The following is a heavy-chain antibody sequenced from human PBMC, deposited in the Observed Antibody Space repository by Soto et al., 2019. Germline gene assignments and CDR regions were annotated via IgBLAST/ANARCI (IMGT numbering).Heavy chain of an antibody. CDR1: GASIITDGYY. CDR2: IHYSGGATYSP. CDR3: ARDHDYGDYTAHDAFDI. V-gene: IGHV4-31*03. Sequence: SETLSLTCTVSGASIITDGYYWTWIRQHPGKGLEWLGYIHYSGGATYSPSYNPSLQSRIAISVDKSKNQFSLKLSSVTAADTAVYYCARDHDYGDYTAHDAFDIRGQGTTVT. D-gene: IGHD4-17*01. J-gene: IGHJ3*02.